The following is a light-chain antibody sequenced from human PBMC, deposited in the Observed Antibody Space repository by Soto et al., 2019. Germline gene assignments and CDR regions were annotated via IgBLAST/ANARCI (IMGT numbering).Light chain of an antibody. Sequence: DIVMTQSPLSLPVTPGEPASISCRYSQRLLHSNGYKYLDWYLQKPGQSPQLLIYLGSSRATGVPDRFRGSGSGTDFTLKLSRVEAEDFGVYYCMEALQRPRTFGGGTKVEIK. J-gene: IGKJ4*01. V-gene: IGKV2-28*01. CDR3: MEALQRPRT. CDR1: QRLLHSNGYKY. CDR2: LGS.